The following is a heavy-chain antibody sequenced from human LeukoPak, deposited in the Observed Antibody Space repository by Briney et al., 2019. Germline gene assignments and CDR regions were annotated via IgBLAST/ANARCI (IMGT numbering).Heavy chain of an antibody. J-gene: IGHJ4*02. CDR3: AKEQYYYDSSGYYPLFDY. V-gene: IGHV3-33*06. CDR1: GFTFSSYG. D-gene: IGHD3-22*01. CDR2: IWYDGSNK. Sequence: GGSLRLSCAASGFTFSSYGMHWVRQAPGKGLEWVAVIWYDGSNKYYADSVKGRFTISRVNSKNTLYLQMNSLRAEDTAVYYCAKEQYYYDSSGYYPLFDYWGQGTLVTVSS.